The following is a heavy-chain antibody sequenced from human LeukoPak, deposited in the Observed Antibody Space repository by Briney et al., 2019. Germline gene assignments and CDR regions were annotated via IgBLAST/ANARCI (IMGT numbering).Heavy chain of an antibody. CDR2: IIPILGIA. J-gene: IGHJ3*02. V-gene: IGHV1-69*04. CDR1: GGTFSSYA. CDR3: AREGNDTPDAFDI. D-gene: IGHD2-8*01. Sequence: SVKVSCKASGGTFSSYAISWVRQAPGQGLEWMGRIIPILGIANYAQKFQGRVTITADKSTSTAYMELSSLRSEDTAVYYCAREGNDTPDAFDIWGQGTMVTVSS.